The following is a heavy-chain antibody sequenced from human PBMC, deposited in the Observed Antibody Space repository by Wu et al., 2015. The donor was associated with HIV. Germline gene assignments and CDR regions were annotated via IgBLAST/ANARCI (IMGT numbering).Heavy chain of an antibody. J-gene: IGHJ4*02. CDR3: ARGVDCSSTSCSKRNYFDY. Sequence: QVQLVQSGAEVKKPGSSVKVSCKASGGTFSSYAISWVRQAPGQGLEWMGGIIPIFGTANYAQKFQGRVTITADESTSTAYMELSSLRSEDTAVYYCARGVDCSSTSCSKRNYFDYWGQGTLVTVSS. CDR1: GGTFSSYA. CDR2: IIPIFGTA. V-gene: IGHV1-69*12. D-gene: IGHD2-2*01.